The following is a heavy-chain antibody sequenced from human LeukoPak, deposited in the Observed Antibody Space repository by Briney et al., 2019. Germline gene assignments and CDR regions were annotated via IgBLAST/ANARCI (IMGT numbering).Heavy chain of an antibody. CDR3: ARDLDDSSSRYTKDV. Sequence: SVKVSCKASGGTFSSYAISWVRQAPGQGLEWMGRIIPILGIANYAQKFQGRVTITADKSTSTAYMELSSLRSEDTAVYYCARDLDDSSSRYTKDVWGQGTTVTVSS. CDR2: IIPILGIA. J-gene: IGHJ6*02. D-gene: IGHD6-13*01. V-gene: IGHV1-69*04. CDR1: GGTFSSYA.